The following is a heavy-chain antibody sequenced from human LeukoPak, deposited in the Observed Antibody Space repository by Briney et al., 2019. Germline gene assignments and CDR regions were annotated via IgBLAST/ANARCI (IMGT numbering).Heavy chain of an antibody. CDR2: ISGGGTGT. D-gene: IGHD3-3*01. V-gene: IGHV3-23*01. J-gene: IGHJ4*02. CDR1: GFTFINYC. Sequence: PGGSLRLSCAASGFTFINYCMNWVRQAPGKGLEWVSGISGGGTGTYYADSVKARFTISRDNSRNILYLQMNSLRAEDTAKYYCAKSAGPYYDFWSGFLNWGQGTLVTVSS. CDR3: AKSAGPYYDFWSGFLN.